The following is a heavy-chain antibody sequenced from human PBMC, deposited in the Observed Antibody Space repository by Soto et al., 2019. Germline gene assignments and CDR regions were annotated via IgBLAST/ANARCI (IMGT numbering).Heavy chain of an antibody. CDR2: INAGNGNT. D-gene: IGHD2-2*01. V-gene: IGHV1-3*01. CDR1: GYTFTSYA. J-gene: IGHJ6*02. CDR3: ARERWDIVVVPAATGGGYYYYGMDV. Sequence: GASVKVSCKASGYTFTSYAMHWVRQAPGQRLEWMGWINAGNGNTKYSQKFQGRVTITRDTSASTAYMELSSLRSEDTAVYYCARERWDIVVVPAATGGGYYYYGMDVWGQGTTVTVSS.